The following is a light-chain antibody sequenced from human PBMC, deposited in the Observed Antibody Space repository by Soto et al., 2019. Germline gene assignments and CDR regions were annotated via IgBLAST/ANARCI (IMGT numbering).Light chain of an antibody. CDR3: EQYGSSPRT. J-gene: IGKJ1*01. Sequence: EIVLTQSPGILSLSPGERATLSCRASQTVSSIYLAWYQQKPGQAPRLLTYGISTRATGIPDRFSGSGSGTDLTLTISRLEPEDFAVYYCEQYGSSPRTFGQGTKV. CDR2: GIS. V-gene: IGKV3-20*01. CDR1: QTVSSIY.